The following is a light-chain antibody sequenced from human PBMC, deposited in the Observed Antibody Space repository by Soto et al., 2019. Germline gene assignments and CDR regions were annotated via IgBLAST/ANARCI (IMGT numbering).Light chain of an antibody. V-gene: IGKV3-20*01. CDR1: QSVSSSY. J-gene: IGKJ5*01. CDR3: QQYGSSPPVT. Sequence: EIVLTQSPGTLSLSPGERATLSCRASQSVSSSYLAWYQQKPGQAPRLLIYGAYSRATGIPDRFSGSVSGTDFTLTISRLEPEDFAVYYCQQYGSSPPVTFGERTRLEIK. CDR2: GAY.